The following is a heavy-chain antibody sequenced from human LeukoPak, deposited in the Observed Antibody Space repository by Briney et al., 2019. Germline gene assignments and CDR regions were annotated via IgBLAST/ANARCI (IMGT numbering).Heavy chain of an antibody. CDR3: ATPYCSSISYLDVFNM. CDR1: GVSVSDGRYY. D-gene: IGHD2-2*01. V-gene: IGHV4-31*03. J-gene: IGHJ3*02. Sequence: SQTLSLTCNVSGVSVSDGRYYWTWIRQHPGKGLEWIGYKYYSGSAKYNPSLKSRLTISIGTSKNQFSLQLSSVTAADTATYYCATPYCSSISYLDVFNMWGQGTRVTVSS. CDR2: KYYSGSA.